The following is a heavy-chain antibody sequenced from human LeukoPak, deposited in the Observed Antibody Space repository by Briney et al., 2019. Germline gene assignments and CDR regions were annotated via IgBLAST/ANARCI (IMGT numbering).Heavy chain of an antibody. CDR3: ARGVYGNHYFDY. D-gene: IGHD6-13*01. J-gene: IGHJ4*02. Sequence: SVKVSCKASGGTFSSYAISWVRQAPGQGLEWMGGIIPIFGTANYAQKFQGRVTITTDESTSTAYMELSSLRSEDTAVYYCARGVYGNHYFDYWGQGTLVTVSS. V-gene: IGHV1-69*05. CDR1: GGTFSSYA. CDR2: IIPIFGTA.